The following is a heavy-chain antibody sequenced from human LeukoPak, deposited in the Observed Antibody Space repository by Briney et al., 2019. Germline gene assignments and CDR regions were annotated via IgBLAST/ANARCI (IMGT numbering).Heavy chain of an antibody. D-gene: IGHD3-3*01. Sequence: GASVKVSCKASGYTFTGYYMHWVRQAPGQGLEWMGWINPNSGGTNYAQKFQGRVTMTRDTSISTAYMELSRLRSDDTAVYYCARVSPKSGFWSGYYLAYFDYWGQGTLVTVSS. J-gene: IGHJ4*02. CDR1: GYTFTGYY. V-gene: IGHV1-2*02. CDR3: ARVSPKSGFWSGYYLAYFDY. CDR2: INPNSGGT.